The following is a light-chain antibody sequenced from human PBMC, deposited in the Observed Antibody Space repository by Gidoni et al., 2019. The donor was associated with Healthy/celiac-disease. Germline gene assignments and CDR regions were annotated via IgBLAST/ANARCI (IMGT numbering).Light chain of an antibody. Sequence: DIVMTQSPDSLAVSLGERATINCKSSQSVLYSSNNKHYLAWYQQKPGQPPKLLIYWASTRESGVPDRFSGGGSGTDFTLTISSLQAEDVAVYYCQQYYSTPCSFGQGTKLEIK. J-gene: IGKJ2*04. CDR3: QQYYSTPCS. V-gene: IGKV4-1*01. CDR2: WAS. CDR1: QSVLYSSNNKHY.